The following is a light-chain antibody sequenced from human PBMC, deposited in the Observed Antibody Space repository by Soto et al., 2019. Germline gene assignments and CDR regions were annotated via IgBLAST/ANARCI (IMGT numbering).Light chain of an antibody. V-gene: IGKV1-27*01. J-gene: IGKJ2*01. CDR3: QKYDSAPYT. CDR1: QGINTC. CDR2: GAS. Sequence: DIQMTQSPSSLSASVGDRVTITCRASQGINTCLAWYQQKAGKVPNLLIYGASNLQSGVPSRFSGSGSGTDFTLTISSLQPEDVATYYCQKYDSAPYTFGQGTKLEIK.